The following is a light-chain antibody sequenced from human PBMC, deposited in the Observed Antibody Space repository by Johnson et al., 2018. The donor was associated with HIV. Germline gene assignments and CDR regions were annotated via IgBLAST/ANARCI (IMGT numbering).Light chain of an antibody. CDR2: ENN. CDR3: GTWDGSLSVYV. Sequence: QPLLTQPPSVSAAPGQKVTISCSGSTSNIGNNYVSWYQQLPGTAPKLLIYENNKRPSGIPDRFSGSKSGTSATLGITGLQTGDEADYYCGTWDGSLSVYVFGTGTKVTVL. V-gene: IGLV1-51*02. J-gene: IGLJ1*01. CDR1: TSNIGNNY.